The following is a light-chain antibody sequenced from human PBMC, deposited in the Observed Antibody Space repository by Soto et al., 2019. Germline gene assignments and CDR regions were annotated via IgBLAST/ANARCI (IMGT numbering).Light chain of an antibody. CDR1: SSDIGVYNY. J-gene: IGLJ1*01. Sequence: QSVLTQPASVSGSPGQSITISCTGTSSDIGVYNYVSWYQQHPGKAPKLVICEVSNRPSGVSSRFSGSKSGNAASLTVSGLQAEDEADYYCSSYAGTNNHHVFGTGTKVTVL. V-gene: IGLV2-14*01. CDR2: EVS. CDR3: SSYAGTNNHHV.